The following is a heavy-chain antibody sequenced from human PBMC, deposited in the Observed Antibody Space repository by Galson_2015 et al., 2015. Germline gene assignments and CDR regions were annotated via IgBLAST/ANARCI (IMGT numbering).Heavy chain of an antibody. CDR1: GGSISSSSYY. Sequence: ETLSLTCTVSGGSISSSSYYWGWIRQPPGKGLEWIGSIYYSGSTYYNPSLKSRVTISVDTSKNQFSLKLSSVTAADTAVYYCARHEFLDCSSTSCSYDAFDIWGQGTMVTVSS. V-gene: IGHV4-39*01. CDR3: ARHEFLDCSSTSCSYDAFDI. D-gene: IGHD2-2*01. CDR2: IYYSGST. J-gene: IGHJ3*02.